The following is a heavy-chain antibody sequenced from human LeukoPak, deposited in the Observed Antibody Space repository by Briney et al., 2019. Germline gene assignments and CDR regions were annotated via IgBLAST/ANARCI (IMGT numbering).Heavy chain of an antibody. Sequence: PGGSLRLSCAASGFTFSTYWMSWVRQAPGKGLEWVANINEDGSEKYYVDSVKGRFTISRGNARNSLYVQMSSLRPEDTAVYYCTRTSGDPFDYWGQGTLVTVSS. CDR2: INEDGSEK. D-gene: IGHD4-17*01. CDR1: GFTFSTYW. CDR3: TRTSGDPFDY. V-gene: IGHV3-7*01. J-gene: IGHJ4*02.